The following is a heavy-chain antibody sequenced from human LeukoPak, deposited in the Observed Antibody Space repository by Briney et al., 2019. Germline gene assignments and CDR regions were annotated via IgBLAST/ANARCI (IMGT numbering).Heavy chain of an antibody. CDR2: IYYSGST. J-gene: IGHJ6*02. CDR3: ARIVRIAAAGSYYYYGMDV. CDR1: GGSISSYY. D-gene: IGHD6-13*01. Sequence: PSETLSLTCTVSGGSISSYYWSWIRQPPGKGLEWIGYIYYSGSTNYNPSLKSRVTISVDTSKNQFSLKLSSVTAADAAVYYCARIVRIAAAGSYYYYGMDVWGQGTTVTVSS. V-gene: IGHV4-59*01.